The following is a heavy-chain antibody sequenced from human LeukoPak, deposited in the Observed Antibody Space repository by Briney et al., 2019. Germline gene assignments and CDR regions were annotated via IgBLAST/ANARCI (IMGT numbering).Heavy chain of an antibody. V-gene: IGHV3-48*02. CDR2: INIASSAA. CDR3: ARDHRFAFDY. Sequence: GGSLRLSCASSGCTFSSYSMNWVRQAPGKGLEWVSYINIASSAAYYADSVKGRFTISRDIAKNSLFLQMNSLRDEDTAVYYCARDHRFAFDYWGRGTLVTVSS. J-gene: IGHJ4*02. CDR1: GCTFSSYS. D-gene: IGHD3-10*01.